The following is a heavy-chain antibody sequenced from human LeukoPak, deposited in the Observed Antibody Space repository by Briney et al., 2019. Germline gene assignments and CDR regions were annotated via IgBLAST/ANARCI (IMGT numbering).Heavy chain of an antibody. CDR2: IWFDGSNK. V-gene: IGHV3-33*01. D-gene: IGHD3-3*01. Sequence: GGSLRLSCAASGFAFSSYGMYWVRQAPGKGLEWVAVIWFDGSNKYYADSVKGRFTISRDNSKNTLYLQMNSLRVEDTAVYYCASLRSGPRYGMDVWGQGTTVTVSS. CDR1: GFAFSSYG. CDR3: ASLRSGPRYGMDV. J-gene: IGHJ6*02.